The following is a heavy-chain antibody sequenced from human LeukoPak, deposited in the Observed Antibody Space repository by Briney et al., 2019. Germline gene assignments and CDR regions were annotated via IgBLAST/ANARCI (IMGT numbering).Heavy chain of an antibody. V-gene: IGHV3-23*01. J-gene: IGHJ4*02. CDR2: ISGSGGST. D-gene: IGHD3-16*02. CDR3: EKWHIYDYVWGSYPSFDY. CDR1: GFTFSSFA. Sequence: GGSLRLSCAASGFTFSSFAMSWVHQAPGKGLEGVAAISGSGGSTYYADSVKGRFTISRDNSKNTLYLQMSSLRPEDTAVYYCEKWHIYDYVWGSYPSFDYWGQGTLVTVSS.